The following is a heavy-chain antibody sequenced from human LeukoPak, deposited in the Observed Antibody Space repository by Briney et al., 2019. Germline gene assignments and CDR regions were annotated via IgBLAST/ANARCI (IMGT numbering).Heavy chain of an antibody. CDR1: GFSVSNYY. D-gene: IGHD4-17*01. CDR2: IRDSGET. CDR3: ARDRAVTQDWVEFDP. Sequence: GSLRLSCAGSGFSVSNYYMSWVRQAPGKGLEWVSLIRDSGETFYADSVKGRFTISRDNSKNTMYLQMNRLRVEDTAVYSCARDRAVTQDWVEFDPWGQGTLVTVSS. J-gene: IGHJ5*02. V-gene: IGHV3-66*03.